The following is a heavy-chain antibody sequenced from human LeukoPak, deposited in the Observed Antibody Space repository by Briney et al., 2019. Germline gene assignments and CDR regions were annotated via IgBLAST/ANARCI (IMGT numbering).Heavy chain of an antibody. D-gene: IGHD2-2*03. J-gene: IGHJ6*04. CDR1: GGSISSYC. CDR3: ARDRSLDIVVVPDYYYGMDV. Sequence: KPSETLSLTCTVSGGSISSYCWSWIRQPPGKGLEWIGYIYYSGSTNYNPSLKSQVTISVDTSKNQFSLKLSSVTAADTAVYYCARDRSLDIVVVPDYYYGMDVWGKGTTVTVSS. CDR2: IYYSGST. V-gene: IGHV4-59*01.